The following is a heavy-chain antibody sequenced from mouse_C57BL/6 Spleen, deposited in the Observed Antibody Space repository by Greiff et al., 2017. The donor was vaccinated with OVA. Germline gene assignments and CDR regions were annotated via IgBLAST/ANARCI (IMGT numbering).Heavy chain of an antibody. CDR1: GYAFTNYL. CDR3: ARSGGYYAMDY. J-gene: IGHJ4*01. Sequence: QVQLQQSGAELVRPGTSVKVSCKASGYAFTNYLIEWVKQRPGQGLEWIGVINPGSGGTYYNEKFKGKATLTADKASSTAYMQLSSLTSEDSAVYFCARSGGYYAMDYWGQGTSVTVSS. D-gene: IGHD3-1*01. CDR2: INPGSGGT. V-gene: IGHV1-54*01.